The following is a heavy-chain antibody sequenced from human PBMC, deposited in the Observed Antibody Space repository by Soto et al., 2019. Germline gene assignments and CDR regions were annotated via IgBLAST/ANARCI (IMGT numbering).Heavy chain of an antibody. V-gene: IGHV1-3*01. J-gene: IGHJ6*02. CDR1: GGTFTSYA. CDR3: ARDTARAMVRIYYGMDV. CDR2: INPGNGNT. Sequence: ASVKVSCKASGGTFTSYAMHWVRQAPGQRLEWMGWINPGNGNTKYSQRFQGRVTITRDTSASTAYMELSSLRSEDTAVYYCARDTARAMVRIYYGMDVWGQGTTVTVSS. D-gene: IGHD3-10*01.